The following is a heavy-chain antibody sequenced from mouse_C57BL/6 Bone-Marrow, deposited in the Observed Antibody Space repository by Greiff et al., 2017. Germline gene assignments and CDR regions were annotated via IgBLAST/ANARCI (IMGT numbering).Heavy chain of an antibody. V-gene: IGHV2-9*01. CDR2: IWGGGST. CDR3: ATLWLRRRDYAMDY. J-gene: IGHJ4*01. CDR1: GFSLTSSG. Sequence: VQLQQSGPGLVAPSQSLSITCPVSGFSLTSSGVDWVRQPPGKGLEWLGVIWGGGSTNYNSALMSRLSISKDNSKSQVFLKMNSLQTDDTAMYYCATLWLRRRDYAMDYWGQGASVTVSS. D-gene: IGHD2-2*01.